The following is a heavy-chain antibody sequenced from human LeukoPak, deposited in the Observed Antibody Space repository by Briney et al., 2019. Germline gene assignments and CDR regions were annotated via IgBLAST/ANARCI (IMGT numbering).Heavy chain of an antibody. Sequence: VASVKVSCKVSGYTLTELSMHWVRQAPGKGLEWMGGSDPEDGETIYAQKFQGRVTMTEDTSTDTAYMELSSLRSEDTAVYYCATTGPDFWSGYYDYWGQGTLVTVSS. V-gene: IGHV1-24*01. D-gene: IGHD3-3*01. CDR1: GYTLTELS. CDR2: SDPEDGET. J-gene: IGHJ4*02. CDR3: ATTGPDFWSGYYDY.